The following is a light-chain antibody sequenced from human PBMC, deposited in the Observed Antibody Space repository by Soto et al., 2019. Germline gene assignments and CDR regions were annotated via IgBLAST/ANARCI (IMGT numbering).Light chain of an antibody. J-gene: IGKJ5*01. V-gene: IGKV3-11*01. Sequence: VVLTQSRASLSLSPGERATLXCRASQSGYSYLLWYQQKHGRAPRLLIFGASNRANGSPTRFSGSGSGTDFTRTINSREPEDFAVYYGQQRDSWPITFGQGTRLEIK. CDR3: QQRDSWPIT. CDR1: QSGYSY. CDR2: GAS.